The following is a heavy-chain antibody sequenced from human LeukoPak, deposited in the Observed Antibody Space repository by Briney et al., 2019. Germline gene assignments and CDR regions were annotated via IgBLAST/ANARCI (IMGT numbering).Heavy chain of an antibody. CDR3: AELGITMIGGV. Sequence: GGSLRLSCAASGFTFSHYNMNWVRLAPGKGLEWVSYISGSSSTIYYSDSVKGRFTISRDNAKNSLYLQMNSLRAEDTAVYYCAELGITMIGGVWGKGTTVTISS. J-gene: IGHJ6*04. V-gene: IGHV3-48*04. CDR1: GFTFSHYN. D-gene: IGHD3-10*02. CDR2: ISGSSSTI.